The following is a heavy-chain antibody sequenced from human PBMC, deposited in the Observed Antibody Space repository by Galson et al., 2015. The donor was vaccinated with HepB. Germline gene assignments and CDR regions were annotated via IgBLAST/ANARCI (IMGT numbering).Heavy chain of an antibody. Sequence: SVKVSCKASGYTFTSYAMHWVRQAPGQRLEWMGWINAGNGNTKYSQKFQGRVTITRDTSASTAYMELSSLRSEDTAVYYCARVEAGYYGSGSRDYYYYYGMDVWGQGTTVTVSS. CDR3: ARVEAGYYGSGSRDYYYYYGMDV. J-gene: IGHJ6*02. CDR2: INAGNGNT. CDR1: GYTFTSYA. D-gene: IGHD3-10*01. V-gene: IGHV1-3*01.